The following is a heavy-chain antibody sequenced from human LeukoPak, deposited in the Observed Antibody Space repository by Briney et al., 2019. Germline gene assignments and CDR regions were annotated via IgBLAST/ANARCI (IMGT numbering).Heavy chain of an antibody. D-gene: IGHD2-2*01. CDR3: AKDVPAAYFDY. CDR1: GFTFSSYA. CDR2: ISYDGSNK. V-gene: IGHV3-30-3*01. J-gene: IGHJ4*02. Sequence: LAGGSLRLSCAASGFTFSSYAMHWVRQAPGKGLEWVAVISYDGSNKYYADSVKGRFTISRDNSKNTLYLQVNSLRAEDTAVYFCAKDVPAAYFDYWGQGTLVTVPS.